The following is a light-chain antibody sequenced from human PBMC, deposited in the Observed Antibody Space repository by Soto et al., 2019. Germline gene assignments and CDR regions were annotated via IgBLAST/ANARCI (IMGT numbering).Light chain of an antibody. Sequence: QSALTQPRSVSGSPGQSVTISCTGTSSDVGGYNYVSWYQQHPGKAPKLMIYDVSKRPSGVPDRFSGSKSGNTASLTISGLQGEDEADYYCSSYTSSSTVVFGGGTKLTVL. CDR3: SSYTSSSTVV. J-gene: IGLJ2*01. CDR2: DVS. V-gene: IGLV2-11*01. CDR1: SSDVGGYNY.